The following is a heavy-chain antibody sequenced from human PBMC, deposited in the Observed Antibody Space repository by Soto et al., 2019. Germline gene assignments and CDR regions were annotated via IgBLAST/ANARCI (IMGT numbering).Heavy chain of an antibody. Sequence: QVQLVESGGGVVQPGRSLRLSCAASGFTFSSYAMHWVRQAPGKGLEWVAVISYDGSNKYYADSVKGRFTISRDNSKNTLYLQMNSLRAEVTAVYYCARDPRGATSKGGFDYWGQGTLVTVSS. CDR1: GFTFSSYA. CDR2: ISYDGSNK. V-gene: IGHV3-30-3*01. J-gene: IGHJ4*02. D-gene: IGHD5-12*01. CDR3: ARDPRGATSKGGFDY.